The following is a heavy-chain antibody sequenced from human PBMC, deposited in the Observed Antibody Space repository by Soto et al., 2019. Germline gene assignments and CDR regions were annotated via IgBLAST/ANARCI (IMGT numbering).Heavy chain of an antibody. J-gene: IGHJ6*02. D-gene: IGHD6-13*01. CDR2: IVPVFPSV. Sequence: QVQLVQSGAEVKRPGSSVKVSCKASGGAFNNYAIYWVRQAPGQGLAWLGTIVPVFPSVYYAPRFQVSLTITADGSTDTVYMMLTILKSEDTAVYYCAREMPSTAAAYFYYGLNVWGQGTSVTVSS. CDR3: AREMPSTAAAYFYYGLNV. CDR1: GGAFNNYA. V-gene: IGHV1-69*18.